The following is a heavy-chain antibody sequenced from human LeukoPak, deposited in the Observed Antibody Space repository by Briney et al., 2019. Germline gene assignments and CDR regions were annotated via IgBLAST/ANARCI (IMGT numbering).Heavy chain of an antibody. Sequence: SETLSLTCTVSGGSISSSTYYWGWIRQPPGKGLEWIGEINHSGSTNYNPSLKSRVTISVDTSKTQFSLNLSSVTAADTAVYYCATVTRWTYYFDYWGQGTLVTVSS. CDR2: INHSGST. CDR1: GGSISSSTYY. D-gene: IGHD3/OR15-3a*01. J-gene: IGHJ4*02. CDR3: ATVTRWTYYFDY. V-gene: IGHV4-39*07.